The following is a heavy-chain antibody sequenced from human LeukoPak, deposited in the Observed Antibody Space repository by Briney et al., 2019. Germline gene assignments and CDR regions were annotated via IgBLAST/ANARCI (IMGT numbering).Heavy chain of an antibody. Sequence: GGSLRLSCAASGFTFSSYAMSWVRQAPGKGLEWVSAIRGSGGSTYYADSVRGRFTISRDNAKNSVYLQMNSLRAEDTAVYYCARTYGSGSLDYGGQGTLVTVSS. D-gene: IGHD2-15*01. J-gene: IGHJ4*02. CDR2: IRGSGGST. CDR3: ARTYGSGSLDY. CDR1: GFTFSSYA. V-gene: IGHV3-23*01.